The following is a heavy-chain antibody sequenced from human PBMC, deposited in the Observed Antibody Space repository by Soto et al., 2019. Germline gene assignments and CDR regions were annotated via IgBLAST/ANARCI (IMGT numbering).Heavy chain of an antibody. CDR2: IIPIFGTA. CDR1: GGTFSSYA. CDR3: ASGGYYDSSGYYFDAFDI. Sequence: QVQLVQSGAEVKKPGSSVKVSCQASGGTFSSYAISWVRQAPGHGLEWMGGIIPIFGTANYAQKFPGRVTITADESTSTAYMELSSLRSEDTAVYYCASGGYYDSSGYYFDAFDIWGQGTMVTVSS. J-gene: IGHJ3*02. V-gene: IGHV1-69*01. D-gene: IGHD3-22*01.